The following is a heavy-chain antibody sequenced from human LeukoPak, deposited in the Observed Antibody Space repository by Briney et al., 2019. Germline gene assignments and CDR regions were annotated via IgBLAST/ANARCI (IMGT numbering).Heavy chain of an antibody. CDR3: ARLMATIEMDAFDI. CDR1: GGSISSSSYY. V-gene: IGHV4-61*05. Sequence: SETLSLTCTVSGGSISSSSYYWGWIRQPPGKGLEWIGYIYYSGSTNYNPSLKSRVTISVDTSKNQFSLKLSSVTAADTAVYYCARLMATIEMDAFDIWGQGTMVTVSS. D-gene: IGHD5-24*01. CDR2: IYYSGST. J-gene: IGHJ3*02.